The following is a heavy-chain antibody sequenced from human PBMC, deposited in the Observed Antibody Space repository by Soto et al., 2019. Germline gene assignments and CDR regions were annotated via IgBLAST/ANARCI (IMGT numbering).Heavy chain of an antibody. Sequence: PSETLSLTCSVSGGSIRTYYWSWIRQSPGKTMEWIGNTYYGGSTNYNPSLESRATISVDMSKNQFSLKLTSLTAADTAVYSCARSGRYYGSGSYPPFDYWGQGILVTVSS. CDR3: ARSGRYYGSGSYPPFDY. CDR2: TYYGGST. V-gene: IGHV4-59*01. J-gene: IGHJ4*02. CDR1: GGSIRTYY. D-gene: IGHD3-10*01.